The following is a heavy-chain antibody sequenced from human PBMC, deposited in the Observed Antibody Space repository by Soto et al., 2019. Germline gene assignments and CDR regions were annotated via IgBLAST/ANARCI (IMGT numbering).Heavy chain of an antibody. CDR2: INVDGSRI. Sequence: PGGSRRLSWAPCGLTFISYWMPWVGQVPGEGLLWVSRINVDGSRITYADSVKGRFTISRDNAKNTLYLQMNSLRAEDTAVYYCARDSVGSSWPPPFDYWGQGTLVTVSS. D-gene: IGHD6-13*01. CDR3: ARDSVGSSWPPPFDY. V-gene: IGHV3-74*01. J-gene: IGHJ4*02. CDR1: GLTFISYW.